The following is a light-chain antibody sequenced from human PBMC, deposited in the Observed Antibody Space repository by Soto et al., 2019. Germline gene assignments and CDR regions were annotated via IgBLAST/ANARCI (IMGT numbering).Light chain of an antibody. Sequence: QSVLTQPASVSGSPGQSITISCTGTSNDIGSYNYVSWYQHHPGKAPKILIYDVSLRPSGGSARCSGSKSGSTASLTNSGLHGEGVANYYCSSYSTGDTLEFGGGSKLTVL. V-gene: IGLV2-14*03. CDR3: SSYSTGDTLE. J-gene: IGLJ3*02. CDR1: SNDIGSYNY. CDR2: DVS.